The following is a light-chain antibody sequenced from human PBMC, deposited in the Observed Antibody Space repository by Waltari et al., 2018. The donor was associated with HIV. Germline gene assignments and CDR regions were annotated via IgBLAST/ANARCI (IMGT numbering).Light chain of an antibody. CDR2: KNS. CDR1: ESPKPN. V-gene: IGLV3-25*03. Sequence: SSELTQPPSVSVSQGQTARITCSGDESPKPNTHWFQQKPGQAPLVVIPKNSERTSGIPDRFSASRSGTTVTLTISGVQTDDEADYYCLSADSSGTYVFGPGTTVTVL. J-gene: IGLJ1*01. CDR3: LSADSSGTYV.